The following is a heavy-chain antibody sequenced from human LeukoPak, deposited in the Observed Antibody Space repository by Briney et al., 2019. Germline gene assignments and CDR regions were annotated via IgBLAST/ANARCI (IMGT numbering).Heavy chain of an antibody. CDR1: GGTFSSYA. Sequence: SVKVSCKASGGTFSSYAISWVRQAPGQGLEWRGRIIPIFGTANYAQKFQGRVTITTDESTSTAYMELSSLRSEDTAVYYCAREGGIAVAGTYWFDPRGQGTLVTVSS. CDR2: IIPIFGTA. V-gene: IGHV1-69*05. CDR3: AREGGIAVAGTYWFDP. J-gene: IGHJ5*02. D-gene: IGHD6-19*01.